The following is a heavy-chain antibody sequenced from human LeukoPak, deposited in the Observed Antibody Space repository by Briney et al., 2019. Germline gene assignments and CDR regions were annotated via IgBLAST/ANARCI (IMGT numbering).Heavy chain of an antibody. J-gene: IGHJ6*03. CDR2: IYYSGST. Sequence: SETLSLTCTVSGGSISSYYWSWIRQPPGKGLEWIGYIYYSGSTNYNPSLKSRVTISVDTSKNQFSLKLSSVTAADTAVYYCARDLRRGLWFGELSSLYYYYMDVWGKGTTVTVSS. CDR1: GGSISSYY. V-gene: IGHV4-59*01. CDR3: ARDLRRGLWFGELSSLYYYYMDV. D-gene: IGHD3-10*01.